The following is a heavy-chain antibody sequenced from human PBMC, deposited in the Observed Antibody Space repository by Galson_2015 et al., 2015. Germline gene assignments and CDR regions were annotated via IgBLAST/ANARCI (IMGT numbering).Heavy chain of an antibody. D-gene: IGHD6-6*01. J-gene: IGHJ3*02. CDR3: ARAGSSWVHDAFDI. Sequence: SVKVSCKASGYTFTSYDINWVRQATGQGLEWMGWMNPNSGNTGYAQKFQGRVTMTRNASISTAYMELSSLRSEDTAVYYCARAGSSWVHDAFDIWGQGTMVTVSS. CDR2: MNPNSGNT. CDR1: GYTFTSYD. V-gene: IGHV1-8*01.